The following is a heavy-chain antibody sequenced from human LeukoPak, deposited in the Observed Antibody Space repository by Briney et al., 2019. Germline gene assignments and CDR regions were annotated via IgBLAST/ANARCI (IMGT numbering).Heavy chain of an antibody. V-gene: IGHV4-34*01. CDR1: GGSFSGYY. CDR3: ARARSITIFGMVAPEYYFDY. Sequence: SETLSLTCAVYGGSFSGYYWSWIRQPPGKGLEWIGEINHSGSTNYNPSLKSRVTISVDTSKNQFSLKLSSVTAADTAVYYCARARSITIFGMVAPEYYFDYWGQGTLVTVSS. CDR2: INHSGST. J-gene: IGHJ4*02. D-gene: IGHD3-3*01.